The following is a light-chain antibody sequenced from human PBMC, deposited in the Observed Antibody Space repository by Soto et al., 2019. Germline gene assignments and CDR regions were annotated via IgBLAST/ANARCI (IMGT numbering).Light chain of an antibody. Sequence: PVTPVLVAAGTPKHPFRASPSVTNFLAWYQQEPGQAPRLXXYGAFNRATGIPARFSGSGSGTDFHLTISSLEPEHSEVHYCEQRNVWLPVTFPQGTRLEIK. V-gene: IGKV3-11*01. CDR1: PSVTNF. CDR2: GAF. J-gene: IGKJ5*01. CDR3: EQRNVWLPVT.